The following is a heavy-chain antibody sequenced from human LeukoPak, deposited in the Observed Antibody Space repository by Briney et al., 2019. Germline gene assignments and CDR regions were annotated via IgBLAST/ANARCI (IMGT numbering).Heavy chain of an antibody. Sequence: GGSLRLSCAASGFTFSSYAMSWVRQAPGKGLEWVSAISGSGGSTYYADSVKGRFTISRDNAKNSLYLQMNSLRAEDTALYYCAKDAYGAYDSSGYYYFRGQGTLVTVSS. D-gene: IGHD3-22*01. J-gene: IGHJ1*01. CDR3: AKDAYGAYDSSGYYYF. CDR2: ISGSGGST. CDR1: GFTFSSYA. V-gene: IGHV3-23*01.